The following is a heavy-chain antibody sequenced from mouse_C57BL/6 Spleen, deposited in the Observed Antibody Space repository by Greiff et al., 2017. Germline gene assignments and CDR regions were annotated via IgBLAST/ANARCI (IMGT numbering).Heavy chain of an antibody. CDR1: GYSITSGYS. CDR2: ISYDGSN. D-gene: IGHD2-4*01. Sequence: VQLKESGPGLVKPSQSLSLTCSVTGYSITSGYSWNWIRPFPGNKLEWMGYISYDGSNNYNPSLKNRISITRDTSKNQFFLKLNAVTTEDTATYDCASTRDYDGDWYFDVWGTGTTVTVSS. CDR3: ASTRDYDGDWYFDV. V-gene: IGHV3-6*01. J-gene: IGHJ1*03.